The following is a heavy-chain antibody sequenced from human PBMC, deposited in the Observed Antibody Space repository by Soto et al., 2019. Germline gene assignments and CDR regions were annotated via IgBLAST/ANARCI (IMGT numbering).Heavy chain of an antibody. D-gene: IGHD5-12*01. CDR1: GGSFSGYY. Sequence: SETLSLTCAVYGGSFSGYYWSWIRQPPGKGLEWIGEINHSGSTNYNPSLKSRVTISVDTSKNQFSLKLSPVTAADTAVYYCARGRGDGYNYYYYYGMDVWGQGTTVTAP. J-gene: IGHJ6*02. CDR2: INHSGST. V-gene: IGHV4-34*01. CDR3: ARGRGDGYNYYYYYGMDV.